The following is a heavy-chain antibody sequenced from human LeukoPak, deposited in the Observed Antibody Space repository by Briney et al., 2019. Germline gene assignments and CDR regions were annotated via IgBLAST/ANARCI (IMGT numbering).Heavy chain of an antibody. CDR2: VSSDGTYT. CDR1: GFTFSSYF. J-gene: IGHJ1*01. V-gene: IGHV3-74*03. CDR3: AITVDCRATTDCYSYFHH. Sequence: GGSLRLSCAASGFTFSSYFMHWVRQAPGKGLVWVSRVSSDGTYTEYADSVKGRFTISRDNAKDTLYLQVNSLRAEDTAVYYCAITVDCRATTDCYSYFHHWGQGTLVTVSS. D-gene: IGHD2-21*02.